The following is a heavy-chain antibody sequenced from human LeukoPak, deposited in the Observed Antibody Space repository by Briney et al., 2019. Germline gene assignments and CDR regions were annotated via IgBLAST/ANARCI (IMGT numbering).Heavy chain of an antibody. J-gene: IGHJ4*02. V-gene: IGHV4-59*02. CDR3: SEGYFEPFDH. D-gene: IGHD2/OR15-2a*01. Sequence: SETLSLTCVVSGASVSSSHWNWIRQLPGKGLEWIGCLSYTGKTDYNPSLTSRVTISLDTSRNQVSLKLRSVTAADTAVYYCSEGYFEPFDHWGQGTLVTVSS. CDR1: GASVSSSH. CDR2: LSYTGKT.